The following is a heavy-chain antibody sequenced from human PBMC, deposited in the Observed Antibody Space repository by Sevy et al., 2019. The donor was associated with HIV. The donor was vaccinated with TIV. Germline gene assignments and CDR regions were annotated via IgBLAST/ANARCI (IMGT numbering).Heavy chain of an antibody. V-gene: IGHV4-61*01. D-gene: IGHD5-12*01. CDR3: ARSEKGYSGYDSPPFYYYYYYMDV. CDR1: GGSVSSGSYY. CDR2: IYYSGST. Sequence: SETLSLTCTVSGGSVSSGSYYWSWIRHPPGKGLEWIGYIYYSGSTNYNPSLKSRVTISVDTSKNQFSLKLSSVTAADTAVYYCARSEKGYSGYDSPPFYYYYYYMDVWGKGTTVTVSS. J-gene: IGHJ6*03.